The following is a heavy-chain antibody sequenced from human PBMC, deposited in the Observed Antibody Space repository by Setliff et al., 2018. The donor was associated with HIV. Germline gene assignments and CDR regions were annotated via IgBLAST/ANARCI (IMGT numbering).Heavy chain of an antibody. CDR3: ASRVYYYDDSATLREEGFVP. Sequence: SETLSLTCIVSGGSISGSSYYWGWIRQSPGKGLEWIGNMYYSGSTYYNPSLKSRVTISVDTSKNHLSLKLTSVTAADTGLYYCASRVYYYDDSATLREEGFVPWGQGTLVTVSS. V-gene: IGHV4-39*02. J-gene: IGHJ5*02. CDR2: MYYSGST. CDR1: GGSISGSSYY. D-gene: IGHD3-22*01.